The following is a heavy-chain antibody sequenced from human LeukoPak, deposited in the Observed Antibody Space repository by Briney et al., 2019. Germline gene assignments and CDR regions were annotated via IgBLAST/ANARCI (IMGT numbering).Heavy chain of an antibody. CDR3: AGALLAAAGHYYFDY. Sequence: ASVTVSCKASGYTFTSYDINWVRQATGQGLEWMGWMNPNSGNTGYAQKFQGRVTMTRNTSISTAYMELSSLRSEDTAVYYCAGALLAAAGHYYFDYWGQGTLVTVSS. CDR1: GYTFTSYD. CDR2: MNPNSGNT. J-gene: IGHJ4*02. V-gene: IGHV1-8*01. D-gene: IGHD6-13*01.